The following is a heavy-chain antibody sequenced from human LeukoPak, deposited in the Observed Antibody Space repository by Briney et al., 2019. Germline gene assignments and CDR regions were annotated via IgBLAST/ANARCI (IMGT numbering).Heavy chain of an antibody. D-gene: IGHD3-22*01. CDR1: GGTFSSYA. CDR2: IIPIFGTA. CDR3: ARSIGSSCYYLSADAFDI. J-gene: IGHJ3*02. V-gene: IGHV1-69*13. Sequence: GASVKVSCKAPGGTFSSYAISWVRQAPGQGLEWMGGIIPIFGTANYAQKFQGRVTITADESTSTAYMELSSLRSEDTAVYYCARSIGSSCYYLSADAFDIWSQGTMVTVSS.